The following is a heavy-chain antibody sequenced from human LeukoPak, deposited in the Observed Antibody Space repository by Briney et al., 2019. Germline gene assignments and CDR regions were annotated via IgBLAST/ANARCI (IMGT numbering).Heavy chain of an antibody. CDR2: LSGSGGST. CDR1: GFTFSSYA. CDR3: AKDLYYDSSGYFSA. D-gene: IGHD3-22*01. J-gene: IGHJ5*02. Sequence: GGSLRLSCAASGFTFSSYAMSWVRQAPGKGLEWVSGLSGSGGSTYYADAVKGRFSISRDNSKNTLYLQMNSVRAEDTAVYYCAKDLYYDSSGYFSAWGQGTLVTVSS. V-gene: IGHV3-23*01.